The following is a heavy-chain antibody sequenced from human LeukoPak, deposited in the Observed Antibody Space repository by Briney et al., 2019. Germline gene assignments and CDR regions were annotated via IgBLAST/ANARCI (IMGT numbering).Heavy chain of an antibody. CDR2: MNPNSGNT. CDR1: GYTFTSYD. CDR3: AITTPDYGDYSSWYFDY. D-gene: IGHD4-17*01. J-gene: IGHJ4*02. Sequence: ASVKVSCKASGYTFTSYDINWVRQATGQGLEWMGWMNPNSGNTGYAQKFQGRVTMTRNTSISTAYMELSSLRSEDTAVYYCAITTPDYGDYSSWYFDYWGQGTLVTVSS. V-gene: IGHV1-8*01.